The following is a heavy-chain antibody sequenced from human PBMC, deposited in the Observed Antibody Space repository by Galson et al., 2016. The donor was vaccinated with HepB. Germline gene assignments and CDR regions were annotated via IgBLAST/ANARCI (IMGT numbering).Heavy chain of an antibody. CDR3: AREPLPRGAPSGIPYVDT. J-gene: IGHJ5*02. CDR2: IHYSGST. CDR1: GGSIRSGDYY. Sequence: TLSLTCSVSGGSIRSGDYYWSWVRQPPGKGLAWIGNIHYSGSTNYSPSLKSPLSLLVDTSKNQFPLKLTSVTAADKAVYFCAREPLPRGAPSGIPYVDTWGPGTLVIVSS. V-gene: IGHV4-30-4*01. D-gene: IGHD3-10*02.